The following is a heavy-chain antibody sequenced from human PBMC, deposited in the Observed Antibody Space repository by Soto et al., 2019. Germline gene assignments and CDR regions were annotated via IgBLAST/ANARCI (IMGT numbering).Heavy chain of an antibody. J-gene: IGHJ3*02. CDR3: ARGPSLDAFDI. CDR2: IKQDGSEK. CDR1: GFTFSSYW. V-gene: IGHV3-7*04. Sequence: EVQLVESGGGLVQPGGSLRLSCAASGFTFSSYWMSWVRQAPGKGLEWVANIKQDGSEKYYVDSVKGRFTISRDNAKNSLYLKMTSLRAEDRAVYYCARGPSLDAFDIGGQGTMVTFSS.